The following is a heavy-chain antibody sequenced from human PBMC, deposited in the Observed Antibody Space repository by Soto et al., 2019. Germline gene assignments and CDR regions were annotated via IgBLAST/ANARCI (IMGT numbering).Heavy chain of an antibody. D-gene: IGHD3-22*01. Sequence: EVQLVESGGGLVQLGGSLRLSCEASGFTFSTYWMHWVRQAPGKGLVWVSRIKSDGSGTYYADSVEGRFTISRDNAQNPXYRQMNSLRADDTAVYYCVRGDGDYHDGNGYLGRHWGQGTLVTVSS. V-gene: IGHV3-74*01. J-gene: IGHJ4*02. CDR3: VRGDGDYHDGNGYLGRH. CDR1: GFTFSTYW. CDR2: IKSDGSGT.